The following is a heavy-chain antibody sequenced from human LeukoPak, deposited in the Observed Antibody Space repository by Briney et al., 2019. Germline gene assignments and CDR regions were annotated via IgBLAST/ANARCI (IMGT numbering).Heavy chain of an antibody. V-gene: IGHV6-1*01. D-gene: IGHD3-10*01. CDR2: TYYRSKWYN. CDR1: GDSVSSNSAA. Sequence: SQTLSLTCAISGDSVSSNSAAWNWIRQSPSRGLEWLGRTYYRSKWYNDYAVSVKSRITINPDTSKNQFSLKLSSVTAADTAVYYCASGSYYYGSGSYPRGAAFDIWGQGTMVTVSS. CDR3: ASGSYYYGSGSYPRGAAFDI. J-gene: IGHJ3*02.